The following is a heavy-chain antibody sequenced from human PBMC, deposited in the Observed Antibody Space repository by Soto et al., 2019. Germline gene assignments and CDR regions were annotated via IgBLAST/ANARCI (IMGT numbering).Heavy chain of an antibody. Sequence: GGSLRLSCAASGFTFSSYWMYWVRQAPGKGLVWVSRINSDGSITSYADSVKGRFTISRDNAKNTLYLHMNSLRAEDTAVYYCARQEGAAFYYDGMDVWGQGTTVTVSS. CDR2: INSDGSIT. CDR1: GFTFSSYW. CDR3: ARQEGAAFYYDGMDV. J-gene: IGHJ6*02. V-gene: IGHV3-74*01.